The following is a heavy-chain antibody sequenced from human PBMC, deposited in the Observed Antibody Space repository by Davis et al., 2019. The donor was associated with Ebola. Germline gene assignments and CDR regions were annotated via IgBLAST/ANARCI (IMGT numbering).Heavy chain of an antibody. V-gene: IGHV1-18*01. CDR1: GYTFTSYG. J-gene: IGHJ5*02. D-gene: IGHD3-22*01. CDR2: ISAYNGNT. Sequence: ASVKVSCKASGYTFTSYGISWVRQAPGQGLEWMGWISAYNGNTNYAQKLQGRVTMTTETSTSTAYMELRSLRSDDTAVYYCARAITMIVAGWFDPWGQGTLVTVSS. CDR3: ARAITMIVAGWFDP.